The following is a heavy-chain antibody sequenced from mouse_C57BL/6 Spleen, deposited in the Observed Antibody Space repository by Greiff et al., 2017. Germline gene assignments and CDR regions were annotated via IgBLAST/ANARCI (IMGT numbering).Heavy chain of an antibody. J-gene: IGHJ4*01. V-gene: IGHV5-6*01. CDR1: GFTFSSYG. D-gene: IGHD6-1*01. CDR2: ISSGGSYT. CDR3: APPLDYYAMDY. Sequence: EVQLVESGGDLVKPGGSLKLSCAASGFTFSSYGMSWVRQTPDKRLEWVATISSGGSYTYYPDSVKGRFTISRDNAKNTLYLQMSSLKYEDTAMYYCAPPLDYYAMDYWGQGTSVTVSS.